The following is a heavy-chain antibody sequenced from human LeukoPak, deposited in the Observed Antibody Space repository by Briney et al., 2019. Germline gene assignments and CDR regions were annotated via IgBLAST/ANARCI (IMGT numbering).Heavy chain of an antibody. D-gene: IGHD4-17*01. V-gene: IGHV3-53*01. CDR3: ARTGVDYGIFYYMDV. CDR2: IYSGGST. CDR1: GFTVSSNY. J-gene: IGHJ6*03. Sequence: GGSLRLSCAASGFTVSSNYMSWVRQAPGKGLEWVSVIYSGGSTYYADSVKGRFTISRDNSKNTLYLQMNSLRAEDTAVYYCARTGVDYGIFYYMDVWGKGTTVTISS.